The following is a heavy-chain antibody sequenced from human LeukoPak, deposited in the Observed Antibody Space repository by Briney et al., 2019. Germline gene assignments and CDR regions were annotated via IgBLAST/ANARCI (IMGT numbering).Heavy chain of an antibody. D-gene: IGHD3-3*01. J-gene: IGHJ6*03. CDR2: IYYSGST. CDR3: ARDLEGFAEYYMDV. Sequence: SETLSLTCTVSGASISSYYWSWLRQPPGKGLEWIGYIYYSGSTNYNPSLKSRVTISVDTSKNQFSLKLSSVTAADTAVYYCARDLEGFAEYYMDVWGKGTTVTVS. V-gene: IGHV4-59*01. CDR1: GASISSYY.